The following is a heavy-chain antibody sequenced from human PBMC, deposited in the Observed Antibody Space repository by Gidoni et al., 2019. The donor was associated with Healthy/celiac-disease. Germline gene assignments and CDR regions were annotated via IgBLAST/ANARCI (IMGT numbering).Heavy chain of an antibody. CDR3: ARELRPPVGAFDI. CDR2: IDSGGST. J-gene: IGHJ3*02. CDR1: GFTVSSNY. Sequence: EVQLVVSGGGSVQPGGSLRLSWAASGFTVSSNYMSWVRQAPGKGLEWVSVIDSGGSTYYADSVKGRFTISRDNSKNTLYLQMNSLRAEDTAVYYCARELRPPVGAFDIWGQGTMVTVSS. V-gene: IGHV3-66*01. D-gene: IGHD1-26*01.